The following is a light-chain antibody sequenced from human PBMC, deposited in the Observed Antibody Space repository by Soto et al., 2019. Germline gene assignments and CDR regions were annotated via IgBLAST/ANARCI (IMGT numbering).Light chain of an antibody. V-gene: IGKV3-20*01. J-gene: IGKJ2*01. CDR3: QQYGSSPRYI. CDR1: QSVNSNY. CDR2: ETS. Sequence: EIVLTQSPGTLSLSPGERVTLSCRASQSVNSNYLAWYQQKPGQAPRLLIYETSTKASGIPDRFSGSGSGTDFALTISRLEPEDFAVYYCQQYGSSPRYIFGQGTKLEIK.